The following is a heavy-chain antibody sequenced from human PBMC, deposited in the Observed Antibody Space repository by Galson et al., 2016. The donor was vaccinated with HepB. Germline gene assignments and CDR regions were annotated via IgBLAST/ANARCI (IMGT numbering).Heavy chain of an antibody. D-gene: IGHD3-22*01. V-gene: IGHV3-23*01. Sequence: SLRLSCAASGFAFGTYAMTWVRQAPGKGLEWVSGISGFGDKTYYADSVKGRFTISRDNSKNTRYLQMTSLRADDTAVYYCARGATYFYDSSGRSYDWFDSWGQGALVTVSS. CDR3: ARGATYFYDSSGRSYDWFDS. CDR1: GFAFGTYA. CDR2: ISGFGDKT. J-gene: IGHJ5*01.